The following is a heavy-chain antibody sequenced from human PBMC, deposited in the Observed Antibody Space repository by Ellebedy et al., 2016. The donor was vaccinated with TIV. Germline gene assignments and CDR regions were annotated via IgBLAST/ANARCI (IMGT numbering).Heavy chain of an antibody. V-gene: IGHV3-48*02. CDR1: GFTFSSYS. CDR3: ARLAYDGSGF. CDR2: ISSSSSTI. D-gene: IGHD3-22*01. Sequence: GESLKISCAASGFTFSSYSMNWVRQAPGKGLEWVSYISSSSSTIYYADSVKGRFTISRDNAKNSLYLQMNSLRDEDTAVYYCARLAYDGSGFWGQGTLVTVSS. J-gene: IGHJ4*02.